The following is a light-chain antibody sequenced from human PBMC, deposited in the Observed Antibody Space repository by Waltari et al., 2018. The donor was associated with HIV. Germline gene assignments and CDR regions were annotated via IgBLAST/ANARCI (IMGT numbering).Light chain of an antibody. J-gene: IGLJ2*01. V-gene: IGLV1-47*01. CDR2: MND. CDR3: AVWDDSLGGAV. CDR1: GSNIGTYS. Sequence: QSVVTQPPSASGTPGQRVTISCSGSGSNIGTYSVNWYPNFPGTAPKLLIYMNDQRPSGVPGRFSGSQSGTSASLAISGLQYDDEADYYCAVWDDSLGGAVFGGGTKLTVL.